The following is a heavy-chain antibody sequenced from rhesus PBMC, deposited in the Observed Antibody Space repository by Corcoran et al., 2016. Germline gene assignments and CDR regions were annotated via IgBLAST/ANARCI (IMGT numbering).Heavy chain of an antibody. CDR2: IYSNSEST. CDR1: GASIINYW. CDR3: ARGSGYYYGLDS. D-gene: IGHD2-21*01. V-gene: IGHV4-80*01. J-gene: IGHJ6*01. Sequence: QVQLQESGPGLVKPSETLSLTCAVSGASIINYWWNWFRQPPGKGLVWIGGIYSNSESTNYNPSLKSRVTISKDTSKNQFSLKLSSVTATDTAVYYCARGSGYYYGLDSWGQGVVVTVSS.